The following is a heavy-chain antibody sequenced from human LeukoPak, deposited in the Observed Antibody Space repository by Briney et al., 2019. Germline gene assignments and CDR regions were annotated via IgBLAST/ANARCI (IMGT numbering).Heavy chain of an antibody. J-gene: IGHJ3*02. CDR1: GYSFADYW. D-gene: IGHD3-22*01. CDR2: IYPGDSDT. V-gene: IGHV5-51*01. CDR3: ARRRYNYYDSSGQSSDAFDI. Sequence: GESLKISCKGSGYSFADYWIGWVRQMPGKGLEWMGIIYPGDSDTTYSPSFQGQVTISADKSISTAYLQWSSLKASDTAMYYCARRRYNYYDSSGQSSDAFDIWGQGTMVTVPS.